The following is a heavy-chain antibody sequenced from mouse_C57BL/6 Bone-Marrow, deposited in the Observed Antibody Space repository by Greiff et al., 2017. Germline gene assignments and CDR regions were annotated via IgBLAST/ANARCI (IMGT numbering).Heavy chain of an antibody. CDR2: IDPSDSYT. J-gene: IGHJ4*01. CDR1: GYTFTSYW. D-gene: IGHD2-14*01. V-gene: IGHV1-69*01. CDR3: ARGPSTLDY. Sequence: QVQLKQPGAELVMPGASVKLSCKASGYTFTSYWMHWVKQRPGQGLEWIGEIDPSDSYTNYNQKFKGKSTLTVDKSSSTAYMQLSSLTSEDSAVYYCARGPSTLDYWGQGTSVTVSS.